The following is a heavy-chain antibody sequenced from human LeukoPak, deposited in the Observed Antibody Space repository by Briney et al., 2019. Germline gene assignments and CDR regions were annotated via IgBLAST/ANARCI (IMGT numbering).Heavy chain of an antibody. J-gene: IGHJ4*02. D-gene: IGHD2-2*01. Sequence: GGSLRLSCAASGFTFSSYAMHWVRQAPGKGLEWVAVISYDGSNKYYADSVKGRFTISRDNSKNTLYLQMNSLRAEDTAVYYCAANLPYCSSTSCYASGDDYWGQGTLVTVSS. CDR2: ISYDGSNK. CDR3: AANLPYCSSTSCYASGDDY. CDR1: GFTFSSYA. V-gene: IGHV3-30-3*01.